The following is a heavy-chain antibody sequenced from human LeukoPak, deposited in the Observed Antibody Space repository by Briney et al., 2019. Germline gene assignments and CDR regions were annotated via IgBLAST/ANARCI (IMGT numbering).Heavy chain of an antibody. CDR1: GGSFSGYY. J-gene: IGHJ4*02. D-gene: IGHD5-18*01. V-gene: IGHV4-34*01. CDR3: AREGDLGYSYGSPSHY. Sequence: SETLSLTCAVYGGSFSGYYWSWIRQPPGEGLKWIGEINHSGSTNYNPSLKSRVTISVDTSKNQFSLKLSSVTAADTAVYYCAREGDLGYSYGSPSHYWGQGTLVTVSS. CDR2: INHSGST.